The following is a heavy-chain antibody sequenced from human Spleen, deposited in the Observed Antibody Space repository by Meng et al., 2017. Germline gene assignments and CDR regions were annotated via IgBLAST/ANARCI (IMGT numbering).Heavy chain of an antibody. CDR3: ASWIYSCGWQ. CDR2: IYHGGDT. D-gene: IGHD6-19*01. CDR1: GGSISSIDW. V-gene: IGHV4/OR15-8*02. J-gene: IGHJ4*02. Sequence: QVQVQEAGPGLVKPSGTLSLTVVVSGGSISSIDWWSWVRQPPGKGLEWIGEIYHGGDTNYNPSLKSRVTIAIDKSKNQFSLKLSSVTAADTAVYYCASWIYSCGWQWGQGALVTVSS.